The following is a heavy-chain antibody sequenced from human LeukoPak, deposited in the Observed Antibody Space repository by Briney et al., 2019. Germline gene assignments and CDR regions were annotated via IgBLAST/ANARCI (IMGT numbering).Heavy chain of an antibody. J-gene: IGHJ4*02. D-gene: IGHD3-22*01. CDR2: INPNSGGT. V-gene: IGHV1-2*04. CDR3: ARVIHYYDSSGYYAFDY. CDR1: GYTFTGYY. Sequence: KPGASVKVSCKASGYTFTGYYMHWVRQAPGQGLEWMGWINPNSGGTNYAQKFQGWVTMTRDTSISTAYMELSRLRSDDTAVYYCARVIHYYDSSGYYAFDYWGQGTLVTVSS.